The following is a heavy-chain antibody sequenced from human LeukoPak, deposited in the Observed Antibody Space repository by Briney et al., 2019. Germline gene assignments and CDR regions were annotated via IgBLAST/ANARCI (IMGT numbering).Heavy chain of an antibody. CDR2: IYYTGST. CDR3: ARATDSSGYYYRGATRYYFDY. CDR1: GDSISSHY. V-gene: IGHV4-59*11. Sequence: SETLSLTCTVSGDSISSHYWSWIRQPPGKGLEWIGYIYYTGSTNYNPSLKSRVTISVDTSKNQFSLKLSSVTAADTAVYYCARATDSSGYYYRGATRYYFDYWGQGTLVIVSS. J-gene: IGHJ4*02. D-gene: IGHD3-22*01.